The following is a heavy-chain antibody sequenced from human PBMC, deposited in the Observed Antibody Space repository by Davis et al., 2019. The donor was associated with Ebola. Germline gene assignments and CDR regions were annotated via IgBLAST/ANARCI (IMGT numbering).Heavy chain of an antibody. CDR1: GFTFSSYW. D-gene: IGHD6-13*01. CDR2: INSDGSST. V-gene: IGHV3-74*01. Sequence: PGGSLRLSCAASGFTFSSYWMHWVRQAPGKGLVWVSRINSDGSSTSYADSVKGRFTISRDNAKNTLYLQMNSLRAEDTAVYYCARGHSSSWYYYYYGMDVWGQGTTVTVSS. CDR3: ARGHSSSWYYYYYGMDV. J-gene: IGHJ6*02.